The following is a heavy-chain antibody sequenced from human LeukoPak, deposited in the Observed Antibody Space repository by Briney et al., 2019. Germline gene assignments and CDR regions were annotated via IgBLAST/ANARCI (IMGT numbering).Heavy chain of an antibody. V-gene: IGHV1-69*05. Sequence: ASVKVSCKASGGTFSSYAISWVRQAPGQGLEWMGGIIPIFGTASYAQKFQGRVTITTDESTSTAYMELSSLSSEDTAVYYCASRIAARLLYYFDYWGQGTLVTVSS. CDR3: ASRIAARLLYYFDY. CDR2: IIPIFGTA. CDR1: GGTFSSYA. J-gene: IGHJ4*02. D-gene: IGHD6-6*01.